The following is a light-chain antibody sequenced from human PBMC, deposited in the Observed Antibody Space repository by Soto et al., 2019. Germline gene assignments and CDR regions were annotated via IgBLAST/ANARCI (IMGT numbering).Light chain of an antibody. CDR1: SSDVGGYNY. J-gene: IGLJ2*01. V-gene: IGLV2-14*01. CDR2: EVS. Sequence: HSALTQPASVSGSPGQSITISCTGTSSDVGGYNYVSWYQQHPGKAPKLMIYEVSNRPSGVSNRFSGSKSGNTASLTISGLQAEDEADYYCSSYTSSSPVVFGGGTQLTVL. CDR3: SSYTSSSPVV.